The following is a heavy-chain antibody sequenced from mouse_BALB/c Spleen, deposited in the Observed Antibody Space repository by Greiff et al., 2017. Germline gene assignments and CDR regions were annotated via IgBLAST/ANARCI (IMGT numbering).Heavy chain of an antibody. V-gene: IGHV1S81*02. D-gene: IGHD3-3*01. CDR1: GYTFTSYW. CDR3: ARDRAWFAY. J-gene: IGHJ3*01. Sequence: QVPLLQPVAELVKPGASVKLSCKASGYTFTSYWMHWVKQRPGQGLEWIGEINPSNGRTNYNEKFKSKATLTVDKSSSTAYMQLSSLTSEDYAVYYGARDRAWFAYWGQGTVVTVYA. CDR2: INPSNGRT.